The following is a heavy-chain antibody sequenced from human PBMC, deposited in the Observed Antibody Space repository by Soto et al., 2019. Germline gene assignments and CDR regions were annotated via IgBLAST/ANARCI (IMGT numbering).Heavy chain of an antibody. J-gene: IGHJ5*02. Sequence: QITLKESGPTLVKPTQTLTLTCTFSGFSLSTSGVGVGWIRQPPGKALEWLALIYWDDDKRYSPSLKSRLTITKDTTKNQVVLTMTNMDPVDTATYYCAHDTFCHSGSRFDPWGQGTLVTVSS. CDR2: IYWDDDK. D-gene: IGHD5-12*01. CDR1: GFSLSTSGVG. V-gene: IGHV2-5*02. CDR3: AHDTFCHSGSRFDP.